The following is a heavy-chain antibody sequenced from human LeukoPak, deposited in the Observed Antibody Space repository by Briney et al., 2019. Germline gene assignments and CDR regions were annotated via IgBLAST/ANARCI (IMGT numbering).Heavy chain of an antibody. CDR3: ARVGYSYVINDWSRTGLGAYPTKYYYHMDV. J-gene: IGHJ6*03. CDR1: GGSFSGYY. V-gene: IGHV4-34*01. Sequence: QSSESLSLTCAVYGGSFSGYYCSWIRQPPGKGLEWIEEINQSGRTNYNPSLKSRVTISVDKSKNQFSLKLSSATATDTAVYFCARVGYSYVINDWSRTGLGAYPTKYYYHMDVWGKGTTVTVSS. CDR2: INQSGRT. D-gene: IGHD5-18*01.